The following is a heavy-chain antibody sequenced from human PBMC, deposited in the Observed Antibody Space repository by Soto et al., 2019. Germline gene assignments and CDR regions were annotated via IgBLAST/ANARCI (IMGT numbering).Heavy chain of an antibody. CDR2: ISGSGGST. CDR1: GFTFSSYA. J-gene: IGHJ6*02. V-gene: IGHV3-23*01. CDR3: AKEGPIFGVVALYYYYGMDV. D-gene: IGHD3-3*01. Sequence: PGGSLRLSCAASGFTFSSYAMSWVRQAPGKGLEWVSAISGSGGSTYYADSVKGRFTISRDNSKNTLYLQMNSPRAEDTAVYYCAKEGPIFGVVALYYYYGMDVWGQGTTVTVSS.